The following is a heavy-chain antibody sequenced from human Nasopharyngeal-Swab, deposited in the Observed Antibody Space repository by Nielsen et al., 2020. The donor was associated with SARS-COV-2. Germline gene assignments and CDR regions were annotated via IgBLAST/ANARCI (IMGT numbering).Heavy chain of an antibody. J-gene: IGHJ5*01. V-gene: IGHV5-51*01. CDR1: GYSFSNYW. D-gene: IGHD2-15*01. CDR2: IYPADSAA. Sequence: GESLKISCQGSGYSFSNYWIGWVRQLPGKGLEWMGVIYPADSAARYSPSFQGRVTISEDKSINTAYLQWSSLKASDTAMYYCARADCSGGNCYSLSWFDSWGQGTLVTVSS. CDR3: ARADCSGGNCYSLSWFDS.